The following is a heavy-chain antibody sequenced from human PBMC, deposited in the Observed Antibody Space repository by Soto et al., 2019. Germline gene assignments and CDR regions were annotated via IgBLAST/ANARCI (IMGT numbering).Heavy chain of an antibody. Sequence: QVQLQESGPGLVKPSETLSLTCTVSGGSISSYYWSWIRQPPCKGLEWIGYIYYSGSTNYNPSLKSRVTISVDTSKNQFSLKLSSVTAADPAVYYCARVSGWGIAAAGPYYFDYWGQGTLVTVSS. J-gene: IGHJ4*02. D-gene: IGHD6-13*01. CDR1: GGSISSYY. CDR2: IYYSGST. CDR3: ARVSGWGIAAAGPYYFDY. V-gene: IGHV4-59*01.